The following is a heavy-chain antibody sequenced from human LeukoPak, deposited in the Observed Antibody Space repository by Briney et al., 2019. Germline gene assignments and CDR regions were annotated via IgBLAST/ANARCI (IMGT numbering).Heavy chain of an antibody. CDR2: IIPIFGTA. Sequence: ASVKVSCKASGYTFTDYYIHWVRQAPGQGLEWMGGIIPIFGTANYAQKFQGRVTITADESTSTAYMELSSLRSEDTAVYYCARSPPGARSDYWGQGTLVTVSS. CDR3: ARSPPGARSDY. V-gene: IGHV1-69*13. D-gene: IGHD3-10*01. CDR1: GYTFTDYY. J-gene: IGHJ4*02.